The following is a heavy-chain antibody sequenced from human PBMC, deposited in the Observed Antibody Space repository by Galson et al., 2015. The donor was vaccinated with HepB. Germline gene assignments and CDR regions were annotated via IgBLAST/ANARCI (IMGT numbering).Heavy chain of an antibody. CDR2: NIPLFATI. CDR3: GRLSYLVVAPPAVPFDY. Sequence: SVMVSCKASGGTFSRFILSWVRQAPGQGLEWIGGNIPLFATIKYAHKFRDRVIISADESTSTTYLEFSNRRSDDTAIYYCGRLSYLVVAPPAVPFDYWGQGTLVTVSS. J-gene: IGHJ4*02. V-gene: IGHV1-69*13. D-gene: IGHD2-15*01. CDR1: GGTFSRFI.